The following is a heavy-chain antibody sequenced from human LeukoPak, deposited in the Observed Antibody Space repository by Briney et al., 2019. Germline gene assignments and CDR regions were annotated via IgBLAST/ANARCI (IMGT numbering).Heavy chain of an antibody. CDR1: LASLSSNRAS. Sequence: SQTLSLTCALSLASLSSNRASGTWSRQSPSRGLEWLGRAYYRSKWYNDYAVSLKSRISINPDTSKNQFSLQLNSVSAEDTAGYYCSRSDGASDFDYWGQGTLVTVSS. D-gene: IGHD5-24*01. V-gene: IGHV6-1*01. CDR3: SRSDGASDFDY. CDR2: AYYRSKWYN. J-gene: IGHJ4*02.